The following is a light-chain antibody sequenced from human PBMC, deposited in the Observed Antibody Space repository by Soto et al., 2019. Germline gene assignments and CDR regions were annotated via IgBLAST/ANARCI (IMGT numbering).Light chain of an antibody. V-gene: IGKV3-20*01. Sequence: ENVLTQSPGTLSLSPGERATLSCRASQSVSSSLAWYQHKPGQAPRLLIYGASSRATGIPDRFSGSGSGTDFTLTISRLEPEDFAVYYCQQYGSSPVTFGGGTKVDIK. CDR2: GAS. CDR3: QQYGSSPVT. J-gene: IGKJ4*01. CDR1: QSVSSS.